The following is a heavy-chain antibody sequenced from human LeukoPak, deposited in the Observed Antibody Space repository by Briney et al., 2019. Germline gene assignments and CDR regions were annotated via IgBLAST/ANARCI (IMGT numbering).Heavy chain of an antibody. D-gene: IGHD5-18*01. J-gene: IGHJ4*02. Sequence: SVKVSFKASGGTFSSYAISWVRQAPGQGLEWMGGIIPIFGTANYAQKFQGRVTITADESTSTAYMELSSLRSEDTAVYYCARLTAMVTDFDYWGQGTLVTVSS. CDR3: ARLTAMVTDFDY. CDR2: IIPIFGTA. V-gene: IGHV1-69*13. CDR1: GGTFSSYA.